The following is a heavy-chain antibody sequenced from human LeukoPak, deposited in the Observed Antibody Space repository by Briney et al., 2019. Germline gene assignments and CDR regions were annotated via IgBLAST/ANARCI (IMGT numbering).Heavy chain of an antibody. CDR1: GFTVSNNY. V-gene: IGHV3-48*02. CDR2: ITSSSSTI. J-gene: IGHJ4*02. CDR3: ARGSSSGFDY. Sequence: PGGSLRLSCAASGFTVSNNYMSWVRQAPGKGLEWVSYITSSSSTIYYADSVKGRFTISRDNAKNSLYLQMNSLRDEDTAVYYCARGSSSGFDYWGQGTLVTVSS. D-gene: IGHD6-19*01.